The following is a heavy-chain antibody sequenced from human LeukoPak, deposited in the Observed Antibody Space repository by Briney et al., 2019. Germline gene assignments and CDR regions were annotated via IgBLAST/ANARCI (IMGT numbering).Heavy chain of an antibody. V-gene: IGHV3-30*04. J-gene: IGHJ1*01. Sequence: AGGSLRLSCSASGFTFKDYAMHWVRQAPGLGLEWVAVIASDGRTTYYADSVSGRFTISRDNSNNALSLQMNSLNADDTAVYYCARAAEASCSGTSCYRYFHHWGQGTLVIVSS. D-gene: IGHD2-2*01. CDR3: ARAAEASCSGTSCYRYFHH. CDR2: IASDGRTT. CDR1: GFTFKDYA.